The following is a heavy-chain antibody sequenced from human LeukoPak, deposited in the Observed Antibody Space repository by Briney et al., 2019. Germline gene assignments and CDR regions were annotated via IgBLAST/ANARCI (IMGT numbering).Heavy chain of an antibody. J-gene: IGHJ4*02. CDR3: ARDMSDSGYDQNYY. V-gene: IGHV1-2*03. CDR1: AYTFTGYY. CDR2: INPNSGGT. Sequence: LVPSVKLSCKASAYTFTGYYMHWVRHAPGQGLEWMGWINPNSGGTTYAQKFQGRVTMTRDTSISTAYMELSRLRSDDTAVYYCARDMSDSGYDQNYYWGQGTLVTVSS. D-gene: IGHD5-12*01.